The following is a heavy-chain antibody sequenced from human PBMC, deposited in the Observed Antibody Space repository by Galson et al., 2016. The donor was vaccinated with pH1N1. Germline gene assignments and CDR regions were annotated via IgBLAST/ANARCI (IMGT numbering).Heavy chain of an antibody. CDR2: IYWDDDK. CDR3: VHSTRIRGYCGGAPCYFYYFET. CDR1: GFSLSTSGVG. J-gene: IGHJ4*02. D-gene: IGHD2-21*01. Sequence: PALVKPTQTLTLTCTFSGFSLSTSGVGVGWIRQPPGKALEWLALIYWDDDKRYSPSLKSRLSITEDTSKSQVVLKMATMDPADTATYYCVHSTRIRGYCGGAPCYFYYFETWGRGTLVTVSS. V-gene: IGHV2-5*02.